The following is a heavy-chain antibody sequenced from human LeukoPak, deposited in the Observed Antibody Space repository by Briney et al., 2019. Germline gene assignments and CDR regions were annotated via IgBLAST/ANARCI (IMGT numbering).Heavy chain of an antibody. V-gene: IGHV3-30*18. D-gene: IGHD3-3*01. CDR1: GFTCSSYG. J-gene: IGHJ4*02. Sequence: WGSLRLSCAASGFTCSSYGMHRVRQAPGKGLVWVAVISYDGSNKYYADSVKGRFTISRDNSKNTLYLQMNSLRAEDTAVYYCAKGYDFWSGYYWLVFDYWGQGTLVTVSS. CDR2: ISYDGSNK. CDR3: AKGYDFWSGYYWLVFDY.